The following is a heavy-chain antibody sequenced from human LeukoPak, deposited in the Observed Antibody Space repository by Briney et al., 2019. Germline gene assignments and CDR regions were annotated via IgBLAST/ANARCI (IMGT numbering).Heavy chain of an antibody. D-gene: IGHD1-26*01. Sequence: ASVKVSCKASGYTFTSYAMNWVRQAPGQGLEWMGWINPNSGGTNYAQKFQGRVTMTRDTSISTAYMELSRLRSDDTAVYYCARDRSVGATLPHYFDYWGQGTLVTVSS. CDR1: GYTFTSYA. CDR2: INPNSGGT. CDR3: ARDRSVGATLPHYFDY. V-gene: IGHV1-2*02. J-gene: IGHJ4*02.